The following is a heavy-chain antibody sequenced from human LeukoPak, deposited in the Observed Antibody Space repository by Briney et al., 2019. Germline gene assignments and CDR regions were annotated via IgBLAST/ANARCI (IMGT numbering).Heavy chain of an antibody. CDR3: AKDDAWLRFGE. J-gene: IGHJ4*02. V-gene: IGHV3-23*01. Sequence: PGGSLRLSCAASGFTLSTHGMNWVRQAPGKGLEWVSGISPSGDIRYYADSVKGRFTISRDNSKNTLYLEVISLTAEDTAVYYCAKDDAWLRFGEWSQGTLVTVSS. CDR1: GFTLSTHG. D-gene: IGHD3-10*01. CDR2: ISPSGDIR.